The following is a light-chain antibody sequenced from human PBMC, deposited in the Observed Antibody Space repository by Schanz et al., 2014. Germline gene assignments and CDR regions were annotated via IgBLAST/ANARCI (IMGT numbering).Light chain of an antibody. CDR2: YAS. V-gene: IGKV3-20*01. J-gene: IGKJ1*01. CDR3: QQYDGSSST. Sequence: EIVLTQSPGTLSLSPGERATLSCRASQSLSSNSLAWYQLRPGQAPRLLIHYASARATGTPDRFSGSGSGTDFTLTINRLEPEDLAVYYCQQYDGSSSTFGQGTKVEIK. CDR1: QSLSSNS.